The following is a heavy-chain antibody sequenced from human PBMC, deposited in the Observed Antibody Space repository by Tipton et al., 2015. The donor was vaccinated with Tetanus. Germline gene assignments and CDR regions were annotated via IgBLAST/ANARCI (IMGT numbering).Heavy chain of an antibody. D-gene: IGHD6-6*01. Sequence: TLSLTCSVSGSSISSYYWSWIRQPPGKGLEWVGYIFYNGSTKYNSSLQSRVAISVDTSRNQFSLKLNSVTAADTAVYYCARRSVSARFDDWGQGAQVTVSS. CDR1: GSSISSYY. V-gene: IGHV4-59*12. J-gene: IGHJ4*02. CDR3: ARRSVSARFDD. CDR2: IFYNGST.